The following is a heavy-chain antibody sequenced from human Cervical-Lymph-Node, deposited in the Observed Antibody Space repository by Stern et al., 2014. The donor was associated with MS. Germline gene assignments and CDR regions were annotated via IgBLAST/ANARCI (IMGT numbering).Heavy chain of an antibody. Sequence: EVQLVESGAEVKKPGESQKISCRNSGGSFSKYAIAWVRQMPGKGLEWMGMFYPSDSDIRYSPSFQGQVTISADQSISTAYLQWSSLKASDTAIYYCATSLDADYIGYFDSWGQGTLVTVSS. V-gene: IGHV5-51*03. J-gene: IGHJ4*02. CDR1: GGSFSKYA. D-gene: IGHD4-11*01. CDR3: ATSLDADYIGYFDS. CDR2: FYPSDSDI.